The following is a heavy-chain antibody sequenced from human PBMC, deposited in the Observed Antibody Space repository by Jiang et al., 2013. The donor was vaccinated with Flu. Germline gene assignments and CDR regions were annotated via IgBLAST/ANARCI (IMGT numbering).Heavy chain of an antibody. Sequence: SYWIGWVRQMPGKGLEWMGIIYPGDSDTRYSPSFQGQVTISADKSISTAYLQWSSLKASDTAMYYCARQGLYYYDSSGYLSAFDIWGQGTMVTVSS. CDR1: SYW. CDR3: ARQGLYYYDSSGYLSAFDI. D-gene: IGHD3-22*01. J-gene: IGHJ3*02. CDR2: IYPGDSDT. V-gene: IGHV5-51*01.